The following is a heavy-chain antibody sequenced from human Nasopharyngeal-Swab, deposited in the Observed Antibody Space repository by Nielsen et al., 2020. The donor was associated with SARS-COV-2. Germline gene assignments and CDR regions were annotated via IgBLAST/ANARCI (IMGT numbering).Heavy chain of an antibody. J-gene: IGHJ6*02. CDR3: ARDNYPYYYYGMDV. D-gene: IGHD4-11*01. V-gene: IGHV4-39*01. CDR1: TFSSYW. Sequence: TFSSYWMSWVRQPPGKGLEWIGSIYYSGSTYYNPSLKSRVTISVDTSKNQFSLKLSSVTAADTAVYYCARDNYPYYYYGMDVWGQGTTVTVSS. CDR2: IYYSGST.